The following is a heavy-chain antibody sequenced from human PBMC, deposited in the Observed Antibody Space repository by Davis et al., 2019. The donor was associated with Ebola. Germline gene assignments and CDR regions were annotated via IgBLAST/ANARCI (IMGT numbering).Heavy chain of an antibody. J-gene: IGHJ4*02. D-gene: IGHD4-17*01. V-gene: IGHV3-15*01. Sequence: GESLKISCAASGITFNSYDMVWVRQAPGKGLEWVGRIKNKTDGGTTDYAAPVKGRFTISRDDSKNTLYLQMNSLKTEDTAVYYCTFYGDYAGYWGQGTLVTVSS. CDR2: IKNKTDGGTT. CDR1: GITFNSYD. CDR3: TFYGDYAGY.